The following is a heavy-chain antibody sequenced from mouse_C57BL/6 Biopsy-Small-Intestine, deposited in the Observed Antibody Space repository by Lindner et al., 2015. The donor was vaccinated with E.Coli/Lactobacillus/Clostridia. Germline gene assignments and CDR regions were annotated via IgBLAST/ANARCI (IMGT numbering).Heavy chain of an antibody. J-gene: IGHJ1*03. Sequence: VQLQESGAELVKPGASVKLSCTASGFNIKDYYIHWVKQRTEQGLEWIGRIDPEDGETKYAPKFQGKATITADTSSNAAYLQLSSLTSEDTAVYYCTSGPSYWYFDVWGTGTTVTVSS. CDR3: TSGPSYWYFDV. CDR2: IDPEDGET. V-gene: IGHV14-2*01. CDR1: GFNIKDYY.